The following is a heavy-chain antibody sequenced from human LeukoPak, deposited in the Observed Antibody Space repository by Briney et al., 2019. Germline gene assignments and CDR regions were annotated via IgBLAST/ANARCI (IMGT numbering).Heavy chain of an antibody. CDR2: ISSSRSTI. D-gene: IGHD4-17*01. CDR1: GFTFSSYS. V-gene: IGHV3-48*01. Sequence: PAGSLRLSCAASGFTFSSYSMNWVRQAPGKGLEWISYISSSRSTIYYADFVKGLCTISRDNAKNSLYLQMNSLRAEDTAVYYCASGDYGDFSFDYWGQGALVTAAS. J-gene: IGHJ4*02. CDR3: ASGDYGDFSFDY.